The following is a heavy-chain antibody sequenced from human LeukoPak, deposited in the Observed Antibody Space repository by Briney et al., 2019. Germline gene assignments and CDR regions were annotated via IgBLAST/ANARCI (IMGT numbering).Heavy chain of an antibody. CDR2: IKSDGST. Sequence: GGSLRLSCAASGFTFSSYGMHWVRQAPGKGLVWVSRIKSDGSTRYADSVKGRFTISRDNAKKTVSLQMNSLRAEDTGVYYCARAPSEIGGYYPEYFRHWGQGTLVTVSP. V-gene: IGHV3-74*01. CDR3: ARAPSEIGGYYPEYFRH. CDR1: GFTFSSYG. J-gene: IGHJ1*01. D-gene: IGHD3-22*01.